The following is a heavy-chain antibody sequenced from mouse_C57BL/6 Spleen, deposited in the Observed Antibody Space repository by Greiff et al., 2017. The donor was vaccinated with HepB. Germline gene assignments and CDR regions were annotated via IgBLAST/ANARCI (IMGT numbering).Heavy chain of an antibody. J-gene: IGHJ3*01. V-gene: IGHV1-5*01. CDR3: TRWLGAY. Sequence: VQLQQSGTVLARPGASVKMSCKTSGYTFTSYWMHWVKQRPGQGLEWIGAIYPGNSDTSYNQKFKGKAKLTAVTSASTAYMELSSLTNADSAVYYCTRWLGAYWGQGTLVTVSA. CDR1: GYTFTSYW. CDR2: IYPGNSDT. D-gene: IGHD2-2*01.